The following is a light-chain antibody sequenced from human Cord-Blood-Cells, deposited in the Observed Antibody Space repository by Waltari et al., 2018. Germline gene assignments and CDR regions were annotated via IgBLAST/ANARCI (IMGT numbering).Light chain of an antibody. J-gene: IGLJ1*01. Sequence: QPALTHPAPASGYPAPPITITSPGTSSHVGGYTHIPCYQHHTGKAPKLMNYEWSRRPSGVSNRFSGSKSGNTSSLTISGLQAEDEADYYCSSYTSSSTYVFGTGTKVTVL. CDR1: SSHVGGYTH. CDR2: EWS. CDR3: SSYTSSSTYV. V-gene: IGLV2-14*01.